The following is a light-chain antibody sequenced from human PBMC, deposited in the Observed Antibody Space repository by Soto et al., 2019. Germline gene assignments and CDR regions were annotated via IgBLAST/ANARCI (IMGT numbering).Light chain of an antibody. CDR3: QSFGGTPLV. CDR2: EDN. J-gene: IGLJ3*02. V-gene: IGLV6-57*02. CDR1: SGSIGSNY. Sequence: NFMLTQPRSVSESPGKTVIISCTGSSGSIGSNYVQWYQQRQGSTPTTVIYEDNQRLFGVPHRFSGGIDSTSNSSSLTICELNAEDEDDYYCQSFGGTPLVFGRGTKVTVL.